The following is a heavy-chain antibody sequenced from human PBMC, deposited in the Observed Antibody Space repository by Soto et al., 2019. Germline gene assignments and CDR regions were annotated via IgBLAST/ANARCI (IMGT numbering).Heavy chain of an antibody. CDR3: ARDYKYYDFWSGYGYYYYYMDV. CDR2: ISSSGSTI. CDR1: GFTFSDYY. Sequence: PGGSLRLSCAASGFTFSDYYMSWIRQAPGKGMEWVSYISSSGSTIYYADSVKGRFTISRDNAKNSLYLQMNSLRAEDTAVYYCARDYKYYDFWSGYGYYYYYMDVWGKGTTVTVSS. V-gene: IGHV3-11*01. D-gene: IGHD3-3*01. J-gene: IGHJ6*03.